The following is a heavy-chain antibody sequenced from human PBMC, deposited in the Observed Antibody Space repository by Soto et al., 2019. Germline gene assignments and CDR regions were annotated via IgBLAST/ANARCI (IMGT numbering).Heavy chain of an antibody. CDR2: ISSNGGTT. CDR3: VRRVAGNHEY. D-gene: IGHD3-10*01. CDR1: GFTFSSYD. Sequence: EVQLAESGGGMVQPGGSLRLSWVASGFTFSSYDMHWVRQAPGKGLEYVSSISSNGGTTYYGNSVKGRFTISRDNSKNTLYLQMGSLRAEDMAVYYCVRRVAGNHEYWGQGTLVTVSS. J-gene: IGHJ4*02. V-gene: IGHV3-64*01.